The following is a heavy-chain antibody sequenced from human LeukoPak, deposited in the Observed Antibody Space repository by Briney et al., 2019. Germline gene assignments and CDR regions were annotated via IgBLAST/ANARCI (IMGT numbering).Heavy chain of an antibody. V-gene: IGHV3-30-3*01. Sequence: GGSLRLSCAASGFTFNNYAMHWVRQAPGKGLEWVAVISYDGSNKYYADSVKGRFTISRDNSKNTLSLQMNSLRTEDTAVYYCAKDHEAAAGTTLSGYWGQGTLVTVAS. J-gene: IGHJ4*02. CDR1: GFTFNNYA. CDR3: AKDHEAAAGTTLSGY. CDR2: ISYDGSNK. D-gene: IGHD6-13*01.